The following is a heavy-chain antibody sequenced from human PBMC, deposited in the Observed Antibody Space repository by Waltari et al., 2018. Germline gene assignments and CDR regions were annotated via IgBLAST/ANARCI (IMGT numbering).Heavy chain of an antibody. Sequence: QMELVQSGAEVNKPGASVKSSCSSSGYTFTSYYVHWVRQAPGQGLEWMGVINPSGGKTSHAQKFQGRLTMTRDTSARTVYMELSGLGSEDTAVYYCARDGAHSSSWAFYMDVWGKGTTVTVSS. CDR3: ARDGAHSSSWAFYMDV. CDR1: GYTFTSYY. J-gene: IGHJ6*03. CDR2: INPSGGKT. V-gene: IGHV1-46*01. D-gene: IGHD1-26*01.